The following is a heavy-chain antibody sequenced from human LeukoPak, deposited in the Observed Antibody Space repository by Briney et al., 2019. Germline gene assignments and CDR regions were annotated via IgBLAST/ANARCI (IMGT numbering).Heavy chain of an antibody. V-gene: IGHV3-13*01. CDR1: GFTFSSFD. CDR3: ARGPPRGKYYYMDV. CDR2: IGTASDT. Sequence: GGSLRLSCAASGFTFSSFDMHWVRQPTGQGLEWVSTIGTASDTYYPGSVEGRFTLSRDNAKNSLYLQMNSLTAGDTAVYYCARGPPRGKYYYMDVWGKGTTVNVSS. D-gene: IGHD1-1*01. J-gene: IGHJ6*03.